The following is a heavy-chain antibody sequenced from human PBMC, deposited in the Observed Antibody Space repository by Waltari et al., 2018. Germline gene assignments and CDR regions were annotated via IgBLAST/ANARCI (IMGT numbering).Heavy chain of an antibody. Sequence: QVQLQESGPGLVKPSETLSLACTVSGGSISRSYWSWIRQPPGKGLEWIGYIYYSGSTNYNPSLKSRVTISVDTSKNQFSLKLSSVTAADTAVYYCARETPEVLRDAFDIWGQGTMVTVSS. V-gene: IGHV4-59*01. J-gene: IGHJ3*02. D-gene: IGHD3-10*01. CDR2: IYYSGST. CDR3: ARETPEVLRDAFDI. CDR1: GGSISRSY.